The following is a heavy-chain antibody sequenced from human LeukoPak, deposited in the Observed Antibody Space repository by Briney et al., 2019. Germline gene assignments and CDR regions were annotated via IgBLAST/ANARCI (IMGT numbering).Heavy chain of an antibody. CDR2: IYYSGST. Sequence: SETLSLTCTVSGGSISSSSYYWGWIRQPPGKGLEWIGSIYYSGSTYYNPSLKSRVTISVDTSKNQFSLKLSSVTAADTAVYYCARAVVVPAAIGGWFDPWGQGTLVTVSS. CDR1: GGSISSSSYY. CDR3: ARAVVVPAAIGGWFDP. V-gene: IGHV4-39*07. D-gene: IGHD2-2*01. J-gene: IGHJ5*02.